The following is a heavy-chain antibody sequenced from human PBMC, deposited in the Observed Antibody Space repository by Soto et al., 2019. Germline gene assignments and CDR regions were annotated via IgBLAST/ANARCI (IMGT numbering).Heavy chain of an antibody. CDR3: ARFQQLVRLGDYYYYGMDV. V-gene: IGHV1-18*01. CDR1: GYTFTSYG. J-gene: IGHJ6*02. D-gene: IGHD6-13*01. Sequence: QVQLVQSGAEVKKPGASVKVSCKASGYTFTSYGISWVRQAPGQGLEWMGWISAYNGNTNYAQKLQGRVTMTTDTSTSTDYMELRSLRSDDTAVYYCARFQQLVRLGDYYYYGMDVWGQGTTVTVSS. CDR2: ISAYNGNT.